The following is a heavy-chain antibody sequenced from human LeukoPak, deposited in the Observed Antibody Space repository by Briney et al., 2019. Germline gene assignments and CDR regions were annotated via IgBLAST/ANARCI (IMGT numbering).Heavy chain of an antibody. Sequence: SETLSLTCTVSGYSISSGYYWGWIRQPPGKGLEWIGSIYHSGSTYYNPSLKSRVTISVDTSKNQFSLKLSSVTAADTAVYYCARASDSSGYYLDYWGQGTLVTVSS. V-gene: IGHV4-38-2*02. CDR3: ARASDSSGYYLDY. J-gene: IGHJ4*02. CDR2: IYHSGST. D-gene: IGHD3-22*01. CDR1: GYSISSGYY.